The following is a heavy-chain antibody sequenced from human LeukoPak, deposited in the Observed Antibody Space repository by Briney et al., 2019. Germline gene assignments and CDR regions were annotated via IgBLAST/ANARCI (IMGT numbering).Heavy chain of an antibody. V-gene: IGHV5-51*01. CDR1: GYSFTSYW. CDR3: ARPSITMIRLTSDAFDI. Sequence: GESLQISCKGSGYSFTSYWIGWVRQMPGKGLEWMGIIYPGDSDTRYSPSFQGQVTISADKSISTAYLQWSSLKASDTAMYYCARPSITMIRLTSDAFDIWGQGTMVTVSS. D-gene: IGHD3-22*01. J-gene: IGHJ3*02. CDR2: IYPGDSDT.